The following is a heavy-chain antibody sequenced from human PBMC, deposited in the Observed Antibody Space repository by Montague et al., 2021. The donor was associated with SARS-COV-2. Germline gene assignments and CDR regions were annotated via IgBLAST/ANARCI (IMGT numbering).Heavy chain of an antibody. V-gene: IGHV4-39*07. CDR2: IYFGGGT. CDR1: GGSISSSNYF. D-gene: IGHD5-12*01. J-gene: IGHJ4*02. CDR3: ARDVGRGFSGYGTEGGFDY. Sequence: SETLSLTCTVSGGSISSSNYFWGWIRQPPGKGLEWIGSIYFGGGTYYNPSLKSRVTISVDTPKNHFSLKLTSVTAADTAVYYCARDVGRGFSGYGTEGGFDYWGQGTPVTVSS.